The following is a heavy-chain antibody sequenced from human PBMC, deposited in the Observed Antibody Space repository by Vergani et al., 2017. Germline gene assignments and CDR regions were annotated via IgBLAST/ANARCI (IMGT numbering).Heavy chain of an antibody. Sequence: EVQLVESGGGLVKPGGSLRLSCAASGFTFSSYSMNWVRQAPGKGLEWVSSISSSSSYIYYADSVKGRFTISRDNAKNSLYLQMTSLRAEDTAVYYCASAGRPSSSWYEGPFDYWGQGTLVTVSS. J-gene: IGHJ4*02. V-gene: IGHV3-21*01. CDR3: ASAGRPSSSWYEGPFDY. CDR2: ISSSSSYI. D-gene: IGHD6-13*01. CDR1: GFTFSSYS.